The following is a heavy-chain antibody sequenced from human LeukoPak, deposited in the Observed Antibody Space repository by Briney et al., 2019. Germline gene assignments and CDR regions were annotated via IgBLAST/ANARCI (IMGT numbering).Heavy chain of an antibody. V-gene: IGHV4-34*01. J-gene: IGHJ4*02. Sequence: SETLSLTCAVYGGSFSGYYWSWIRQPPGKGLEWIGEINHSGSTNYNPSLKSRVTISVDTSKNQFSLKLSSVTAADTAVYYCARVTGYMTEDFFDYWGQGTLVTVSS. CDR3: ARVTGYMTEDFFDY. D-gene: IGHD6-13*01. CDR2: INHSGST. CDR1: GGSFSGYY.